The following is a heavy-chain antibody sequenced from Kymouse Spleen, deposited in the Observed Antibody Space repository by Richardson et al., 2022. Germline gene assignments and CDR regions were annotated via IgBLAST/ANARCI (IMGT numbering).Heavy chain of an antibody. CDR3: ARCITGTTSPYYYGMDV. J-gene: IGHJ6*02. V-gene: IGHV4-34*01. CDR1: GGSFSGYY. CDR2: INHSGST. D-gene: IGHD1-7*01. Sequence: QVQLQQWGAGLLKPSETLSLTCAVYGGSFSGYYWSWIRQPPGKGLEWIGEINHSGSTNYNPSLKSRVTISVDTSKNQFSLKLSSVTAADTAVYYCARCITGTTSPYYYGMDVWGQGTTVTVSS.